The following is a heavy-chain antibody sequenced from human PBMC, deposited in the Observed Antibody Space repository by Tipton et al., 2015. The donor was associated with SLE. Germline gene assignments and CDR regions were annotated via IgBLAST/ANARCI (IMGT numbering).Heavy chain of an antibody. D-gene: IGHD5-12*01. Sequence: TLSLTCSLSGASISSGSYFWTWIRHPAGKSLEWIGRVFVSGDTNYNPSVKSRVTISVDTSQNQFSLRLSSVTAADAAVYYCARGGVGGYDYFDYWGQGALVTVSS. J-gene: IGHJ4*02. CDR3: ARGGVGGYDYFDY. CDR1: GASISSGSYF. CDR2: VFVSGDT. V-gene: IGHV4-61*02.